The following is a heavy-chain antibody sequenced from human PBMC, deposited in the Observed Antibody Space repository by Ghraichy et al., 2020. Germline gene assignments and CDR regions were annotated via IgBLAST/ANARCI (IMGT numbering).Heavy chain of an antibody. V-gene: IGHV4-4*02. CDR2: IYYRGTT. Sequence: SETLSLTCAVSGGSISSSSWWTWVRQSPEKGLEWIGEIYYRGTTNYNPSLKRRVTVSLDKARDFFSLERTSVTAADTGIYYCARAGFFNRLSLDIDSWGQGILVTVSS. D-gene: IGHD3-16*02. CDR1: GGSISSSSW. J-gene: IGHJ4*02. CDR3: ARAGFFNRLSLDIDS.